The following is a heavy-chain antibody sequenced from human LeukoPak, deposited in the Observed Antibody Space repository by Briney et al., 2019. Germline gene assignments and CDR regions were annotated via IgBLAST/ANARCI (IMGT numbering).Heavy chain of an antibody. CDR2: FDPEDGET. J-gene: IGHJ4*02. Sequence: GASVKVSCKVSGYTLTELSMHRVRQAPGKGLEWMGGFDPEDGETIYAQKFQGRVTMTEDTSTDTAYMELSSLRSGDTAVYYCATGLPNYYDSSGYPDYWGQGTLVTVSS. CDR3: ATGLPNYYDSSGYPDY. D-gene: IGHD3-22*01. V-gene: IGHV1-24*01. CDR1: GYTLTELS.